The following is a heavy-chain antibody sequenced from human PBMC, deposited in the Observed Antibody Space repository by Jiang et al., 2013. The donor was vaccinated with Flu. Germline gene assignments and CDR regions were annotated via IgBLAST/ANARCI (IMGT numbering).Heavy chain of an antibody. Sequence: VQLLESGGGLVQPGRSLRLSCAASGFTFDDYAMHWVRQAPGKGLEWVSGISWNSGSIGYADSVKGRFTISRDNAKNSLYLQMNSLRAEDTALYYCAKSLTTAPLGTIFGVVGPPDFDYWGQGTLVTVSS. V-gene: IGHV3-9*01. J-gene: IGHJ4*02. D-gene: IGHD3-3*01. CDR2: ISWNSGSI. CDR1: GFTFDDYA. CDR3: AKSLTTAPLGTIFGVVGPPDFDY.